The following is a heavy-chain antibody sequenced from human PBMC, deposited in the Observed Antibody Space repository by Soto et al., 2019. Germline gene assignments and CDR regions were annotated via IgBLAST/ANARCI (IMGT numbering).Heavy chain of an antibody. J-gene: IGHJ4*02. V-gene: IGHV4-59*01. CDR2: IYYSGST. CDR3: ARRYSSGFDY. CDR1: GGSMSIYS. D-gene: IGHD6-19*01. Sequence: APETLSHRCTISGGSMSIYSRSWIRQPPGKGLEWIGYIYYSGSTNYNPSLKSRVTISVDTSKNQFSLKLSSVTAADTAVYYCARRYSSGFDYWGQGTLVTVS.